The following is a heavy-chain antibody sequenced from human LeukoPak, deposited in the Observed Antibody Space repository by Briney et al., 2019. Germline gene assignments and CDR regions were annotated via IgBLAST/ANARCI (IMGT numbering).Heavy chain of an antibody. J-gene: IGHJ4*02. CDR1: GYTFTSYD. CDR2: MNPNSGNT. D-gene: IGHD6-6*01. V-gene: IGHV1-8*01. Sequence: ASVTVSCTASGYTFTSYDINWVRQATGQGLEWMGWMNPNSGNTGYAQKFQGRVTMTRDTSITTAYMELSSLSSEDTAMYYCAREPSLHSSSSYNYWGQGTLVTVSS. CDR3: AREPSLHSSSSYNY.